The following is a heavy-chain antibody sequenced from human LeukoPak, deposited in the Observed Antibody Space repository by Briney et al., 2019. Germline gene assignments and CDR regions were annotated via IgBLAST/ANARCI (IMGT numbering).Heavy chain of an antibody. J-gene: IGHJ5*02. CDR1: GFTFSSYA. V-gene: IGHV3-23*01. CDR3: AKGKLEDCNYVPPQKLDT. D-gene: IGHD1-7*01. Sequence: PGGSLRLSCAASGFTFSSYAMNWVRQAPGKGLEWVAAISDSGSSTYYADSVKGRFTISRDNSKNTLYLQMNSLRAEDTAVYYTAKGKLEDCNYVPPQKLDTWGQGTLFTVSP. CDR2: ISDSGSST.